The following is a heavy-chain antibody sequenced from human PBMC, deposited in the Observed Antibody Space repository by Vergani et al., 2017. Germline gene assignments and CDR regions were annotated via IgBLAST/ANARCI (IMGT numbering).Heavy chain of an antibody. D-gene: IGHD3-3*01. V-gene: IGHV3-9*01. CDR2: INWNSGTI. CDR1: GFTFEDYA. CDR3: ARDEKRGYYASDLPY. J-gene: IGHJ4*02. Sequence: EVRLLESGGGLVQPGGSLRLSCAASGFTFEDYAMHWVRQAPGKGLEWVSGINWNSGTIDYADSVKGRFTISRDNAKNSLYLQMNSLRPEDTALYYCARDEKRGYYASDLPYWGQGTLVTVSS.